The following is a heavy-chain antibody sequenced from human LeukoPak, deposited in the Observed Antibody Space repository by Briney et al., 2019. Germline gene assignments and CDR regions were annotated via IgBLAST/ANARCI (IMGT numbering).Heavy chain of an antibody. V-gene: IGHV4-34*01. Sequence: SETLSLTCAVYGGSFSGYYWSWIRQPPGKGLEWLGEINHSGRTNYNPSLKSRLTISVDPSKNQFSLKLSSVTAAHTAVYYCASTAYVWGSYRRFENYWGQGTLVTVSS. CDR3: ASTAYVWGSYRRFENY. D-gene: IGHD3-16*02. J-gene: IGHJ4*02. CDR1: GGSFSGYY. CDR2: INHSGRT.